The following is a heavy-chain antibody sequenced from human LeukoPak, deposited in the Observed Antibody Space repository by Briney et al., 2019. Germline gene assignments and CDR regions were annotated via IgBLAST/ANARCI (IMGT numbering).Heavy chain of an antibody. V-gene: IGHV3-21*01. J-gene: IGHJ4*02. CDR3: ARDVEYSSSPGNY. D-gene: IGHD6-6*01. CDR1: GFTFSSYS. CDR2: ISSNSSYI. Sequence: GGSLRLYCAASGFTFSSYSMNWVRQAPGKGLEWVSSISSNSSYIYYADSVKGRFTISRDNAKNSLYLQINSLRAEDTAVYYCARDVEYSSSPGNYWGQGTLVTASS.